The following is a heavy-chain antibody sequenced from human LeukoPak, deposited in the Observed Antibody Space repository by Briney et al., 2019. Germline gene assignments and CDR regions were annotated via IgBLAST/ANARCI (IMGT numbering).Heavy chain of an antibody. CDR1: GYTFTGYY. V-gene: IGHV1-2*02. D-gene: IGHD3-3*01. CDR2: INPNSGGT. CDR3: ARDLYYDFWSAASSGYFDY. Sequence: ASVKVSCKASGYTFTGYYMHWVRQAPGQGLEWMGWINPNSGGTNYAQKFQGRVTMTRDTSISTAYMELSRPRSDDTAVYYCARDLYYDFWSAASSGYFDYWGQGTLVTVSS. J-gene: IGHJ4*02.